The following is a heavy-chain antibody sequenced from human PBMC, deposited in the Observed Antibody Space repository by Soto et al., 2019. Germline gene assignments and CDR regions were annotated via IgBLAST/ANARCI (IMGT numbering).Heavy chain of an antibody. J-gene: IGHJ5*02. CDR1: GGSISSYY. D-gene: IGHD2-2*01. Sequence: SETLSLTCTVSGGSISSYYWSWIRQPPGKGLEWIGYIYYSGSTNYNPSLKSRVTISVDTSKNQFSLKLSSVTAADTAVYYCARDLRYCSSTSCYSSWFDPWGQGTLVTVSS. V-gene: IGHV4-59*01. CDR2: IYYSGST. CDR3: ARDLRYCSSTSCYSSWFDP.